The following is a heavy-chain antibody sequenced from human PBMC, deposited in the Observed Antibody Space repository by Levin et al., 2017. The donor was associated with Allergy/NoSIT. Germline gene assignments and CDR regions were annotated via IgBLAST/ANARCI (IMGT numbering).Heavy chain of an antibody. CDR2: IIPIFGTA. V-gene: IGHV1-69*01. CDR1: GGTFSSYA. J-gene: IGHJ6*02. D-gene: IGHD3-9*01. CDR3: ARDSLDILTGSVTDNYYYYGMDV. Sequence: KISCKASGGTFSSYAISWVRQAPGQGLEWMGGIIPIFGTANYAQKFQGRVTITADESTSTAYMELSSLRSEDTAVYYCARDSLDILTGSVTDNYYYYGMDVWGQGTTVTVSS.